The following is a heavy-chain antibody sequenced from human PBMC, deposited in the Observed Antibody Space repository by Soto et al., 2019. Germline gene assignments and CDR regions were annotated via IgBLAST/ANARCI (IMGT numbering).Heavy chain of an antibody. D-gene: IGHD3-3*01. J-gene: IGHJ6*02. Sequence: GASVKVSCKASGYTFRGYYIHWVRQAPGQGPEWMGWIDPNSGGTNYAQEFQGRVTMTRDTSTNTAYMDLTRLTSDDTALYYCARIPKEGFLEWLLGGGMDVWGQGTTVTVSS. V-gene: IGHV1-2*02. CDR3: ARIPKEGFLEWLLGGGMDV. CDR1: GYTFRGYY. CDR2: IDPNSGGT.